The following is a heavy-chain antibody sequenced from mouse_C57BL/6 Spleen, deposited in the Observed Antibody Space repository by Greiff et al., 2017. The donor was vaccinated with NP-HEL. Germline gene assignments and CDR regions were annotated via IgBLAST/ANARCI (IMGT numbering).Heavy chain of an antibody. V-gene: IGHV1-62-2*01. CDR2: FYPGSGSI. CDR3: TRHEGGYDYEVYFDY. D-gene: IGHD2-4*01. CDR1: GYTFTEYT. J-gene: IGHJ2*01. Sequence: QVHVKQSGAELVKPGASVKLSCKASGYTFTEYTIHWVKQRSGQGLEWIGWFYPGSGSIKYNEKFKDKATLTAGKSSSTVYMELSRLTSEDSAVYFCTRHEGGYDYEVYFDYWGQGTTLTVSS.